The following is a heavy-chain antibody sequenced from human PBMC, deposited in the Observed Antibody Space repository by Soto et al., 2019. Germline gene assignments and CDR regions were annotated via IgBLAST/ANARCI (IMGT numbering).Heavy chain of an antibody. CDR3: ARADCTGADGDSWPFNYGVDV. V-gene: IGHV3-33*08. D-gene: IGHD2-8*02. Sequence: QVQLVESGGGVVQPGGSLRLSCTTSGFTFNTYGMHWVRQAPGKGLEWVAIIWYDGSNKYYADSVKGRFTISRDNSKNTLYLQMNSRRAEDTALYHCARADCTGADGDSWPFNYGVDVWGQGATVTVSS. J-gene: IGHJ6*02. CDR2: IWYDGSNK. CDR1: GFTFNTYG.